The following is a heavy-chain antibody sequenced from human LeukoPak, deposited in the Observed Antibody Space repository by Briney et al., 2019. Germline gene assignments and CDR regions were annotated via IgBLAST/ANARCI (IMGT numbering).Heavy chain of an antibody. CDR1: GGSFSGYY. V-gene: IGHV4-34*01. Sequence: SETLSLTGAVYGGSFSGYYWSWIRQPPGKGLEWIGEINHSGSTNYNPSLKSRVTISVDTSKNQFSLKLSSVTAADTAVYYCARGAAAAGTCYGMDVWGQGTTVTVSS. CDR2: INHSGST. D-gene: IGHD6-13*01. CDR3: ARGAAAAGTCYGMDV. J-gene: IGHJ6*02.